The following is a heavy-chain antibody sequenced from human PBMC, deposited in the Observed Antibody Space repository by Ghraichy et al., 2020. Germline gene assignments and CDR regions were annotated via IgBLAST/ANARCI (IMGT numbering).Heavy chain of an antibody. Sequence: GESLNISCAASGFTFSSYWMHWVRQAPGKGLVWVSRINRDGGSTNYADSVKGRFTISRDNAKNTLYLQMNSLRAEDTAVYYCARADSSGYYYLDLGYWGQGTLVTVSS. CDR3: ARADSSGYYYLDLGY. D-gene: IGHD3-22*01. CDR2: INRDGGST. J-gene: IGHJ4*02. V-gene: IGHV3-74*01. CDR1: GFTFSSYW.